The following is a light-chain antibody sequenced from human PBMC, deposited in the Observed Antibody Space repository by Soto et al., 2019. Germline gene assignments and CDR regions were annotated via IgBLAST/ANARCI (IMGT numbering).Light chain of an antibody. Sequence: EIVFAQSPCTLSLSPGESATLSCRASQSVSSSFLACYQQQAGPAPRLLIYGASRRATGIPERFSGSGSGTDFPLTISSLEPEDFAVYYCQQRSKWRTFGQGTKVDIK. CDR2: GAS. V-gene: IGKV3D-20*02. CDR3: QQRSKWRT. J-gene: IGKJ1*01. CDR1: QSVSSSF.